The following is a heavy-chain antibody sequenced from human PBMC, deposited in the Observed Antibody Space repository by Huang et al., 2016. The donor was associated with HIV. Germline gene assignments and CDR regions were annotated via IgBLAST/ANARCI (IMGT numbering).Heavy chain of an antibody. CDR1: AFTFRSYA. CDR3: AKVASGYDFSARGSDWFDP. D-gene: IGHD5-12*01. CDR2: SGGSGGNT. V-gene: IGHV3-23*01. Sequence: EMQLLESGGGLVQPGGSLRLSCAASAFTFRSYAMTWVRPAPGKGVEGVSASGGSGGNTYYADSVKGRFTIARDNSKNTLYLQMNSLRAEDTAVYYCAKVASGYDFSARGSDWFDPWGQGTLVSVSS. J-gene: IGHJ5*02.